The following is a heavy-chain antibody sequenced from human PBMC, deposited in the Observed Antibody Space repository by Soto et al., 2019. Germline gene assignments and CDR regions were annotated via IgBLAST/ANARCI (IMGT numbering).Heavy chain of an antibody. J-gene: IGHJ6*02. Sequence: GGSLRLSCAASGFTFSSYWMNWVRQAPGKGLEWVANIKHDGSEKYYVDAVKGRFTTSRDNAKNSLYLQMNSLRAEDTVLYYCARDARDFGSGLYGMDVWGQGTTVTVSS. V-gene: IGHV3-7*01. CDR3: ARDARDFGSGLYGMDV. CDR2: IKHDGSEK. D-gene: IGHD3-3*01. CDR1: GFTFSSYW.